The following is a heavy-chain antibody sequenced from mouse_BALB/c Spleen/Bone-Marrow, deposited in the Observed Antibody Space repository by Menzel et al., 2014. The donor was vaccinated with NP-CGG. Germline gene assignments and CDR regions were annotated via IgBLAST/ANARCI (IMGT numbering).Heavy chain of an antibody. CDR2: ISSGGGST. CDR3: ARLPSYYRYEDAY. V-gene: IGHV5-12-1*01. J-gene: IGHJ3*01. Sequence: EVKLEESGGGLVKPGGSLKLSCAASGFAFSSYDMSWVRRTPEKRLEWVAYISSGGGSTYYPDTVKGRFTISRDNAKNTLYLQMSSLKSEDTAMYYCARLPSYYRYEDAYWGQGTLVTVSA. CDR1: GFAFSSYD. D-gene: IGHD2-14*01.